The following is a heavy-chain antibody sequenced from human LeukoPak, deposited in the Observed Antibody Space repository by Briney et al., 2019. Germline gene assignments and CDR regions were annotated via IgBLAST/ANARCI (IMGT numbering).Heavy chain of an antibody. CDR1: GFTFSSYW. V-gene: IGHV3-7*03. Sequence: GGSVRLSCAASGFTFSSYWMSWVRQAPGKGLEWVANIKQDGSEKYYVDSVKGRFTISRDNAKNSLYLQMNSLRAEDMALYYCAKDIGRDYYFYYMDVWGKGTTVTVSS. J-gene: IGHJ6*03. CDR3: AKDIGRDYYFYYMDV. D-gene: IGHD1-26*01. CDR2: IKQDGSEK.